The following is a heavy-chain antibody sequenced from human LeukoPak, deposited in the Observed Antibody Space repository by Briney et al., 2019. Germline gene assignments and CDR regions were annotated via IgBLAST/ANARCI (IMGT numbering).Heavy chain of an antibody. J-gene: IGHJ4*02. D-gene: IGHD6-13*01. Sequence: SETLSLTCTVSGGSISSGDYYWSWIRQPPGQGLEWIGYIYYSGSTYYNPSLKSRVTISVDTSKNQFSLNLSSVTAADTAVYYCASYSSSWYERGGTFDYWGQGTLVTVSS. CDR3: ASYSSSWYERGGTFDY. CDR2: IYYSGST. CDR1: GGSISSGDYY. V-gene: IGHV4-30-4*08.